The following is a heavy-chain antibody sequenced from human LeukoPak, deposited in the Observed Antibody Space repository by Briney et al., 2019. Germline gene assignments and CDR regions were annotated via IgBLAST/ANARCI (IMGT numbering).Heavy chain of an antibody. J-gene: IGHJ3*02. D-gene: IGHD5-12*01. CDR3: ARAGTSDLWWLRYAFDI. CDR2: IYYSGST. Sequence: SETLSLTCTVSGGSISSGGYYWSWIRQHPGKGLEWIGYIYYSGSTYYNPSLKSRVTISVDTSKNQFSLKLSSVTAADTAVYYCARAGTSDLWWLRYAFDIWGQGTMVTVSS. V-gene: IGHV4-31*03. CDR1: GGSISSGGYY.